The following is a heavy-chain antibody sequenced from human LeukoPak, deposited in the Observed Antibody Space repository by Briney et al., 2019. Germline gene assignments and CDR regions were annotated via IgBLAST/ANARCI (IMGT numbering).Heavy chain of an antibody. V-gene: IGHV4-4*02. Sequence: SETLSLTCGVSGGSISNTKWWSWVRQPPGQGLEWIGEISLTGLTHYNPSLESRVTVSLDKSKNQLSLNLTSVTAADTAVYYCSRENGAFSHFGYWGQGTLVTVLS. J-gene: IGHJ4*02. CDR2: ISLTGLT. CDR3: SRENGAFSHFGY. D-gene: IGHD2-8*01. CDR1: GGSISNTKW.